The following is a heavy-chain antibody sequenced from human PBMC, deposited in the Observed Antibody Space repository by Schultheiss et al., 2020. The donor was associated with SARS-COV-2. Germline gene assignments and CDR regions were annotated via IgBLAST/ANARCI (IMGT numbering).Heavy chain of an antibody. CDR3: ARDAQWLPLYYFDY. D-gene: IGHD6-19*01. Sequence: GGSLRLSCAASGFTFSTYWMAWVRQAPGKGLEWVAVISYDGSNKYYADSVKGRFTISRDNSKNTLYLQMNSLRAEDTAVYYCARDAQWLPLYYFDYWGQGTLVTVSS. V-gene: IGHV3-30-3*01. CDR1: GFTFSTYW. CDR2: ISYDGSNK. J-gene: IGHJ4*02.